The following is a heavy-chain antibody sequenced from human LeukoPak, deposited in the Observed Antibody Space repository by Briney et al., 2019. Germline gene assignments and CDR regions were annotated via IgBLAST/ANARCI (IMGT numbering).Heavy chain of an antibody. D-gene: IGHD6-13*01. V-gene: IGHV3-74*01. CDR2: INSDGTSS. J-gene: IGHJ4*02. CDR1: GXTFSSYW. CDR3: AKDDTAAAGTDY. Sequence: PGGSLRLSCAASGXTFSSYWVHWVRQAPGKGLVWVSRINSDGTSSIYADSVKGRFTISRDNSKNTLYLQMNSLRAEDTAVYYCAKDDTAAAGTDYWGQGTLVTVSS.